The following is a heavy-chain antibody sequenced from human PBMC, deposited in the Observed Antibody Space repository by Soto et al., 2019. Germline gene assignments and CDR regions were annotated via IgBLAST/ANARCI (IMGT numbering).Heavy chain of an antibody. CDR2: IYYIGRT. J-gene: IGHJ4*02. D-gene: IGHD3-16*01. CDR3: AKNRTSNGRLYY. Sequence: PSETLSLPCTPSGASITSTTYFWAWIRQPPGKGLEWVGSIYYIGRTYYNLSLRSRVTISVGRSKNQFSITMSSVTAADTAVYYGAKNRTSNGRLYYWGQGT. V-gene: IGHV4-39*01. CDR1: GASITSTTYF.